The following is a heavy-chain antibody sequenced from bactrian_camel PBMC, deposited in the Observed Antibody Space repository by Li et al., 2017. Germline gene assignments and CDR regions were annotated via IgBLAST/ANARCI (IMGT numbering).Heavy chain of an antibody. J-gene: IGHJ4*01. CDR1: GFDFSSSG. CDR3: TTGPRGFWSDYNY. CDR2: IYSDGSHT. Sequence: HVQLVESGGGLVQPGGSLRLSCLASGFDFSSSGMSWVRQAPGKGLEWVSGIYSDGSHTYYADSVKGRFTISRDDAKNTLYLQINSAKTEDTAVYYCTTGPRGFWSDYNYWGQGTQVTVS. D-gene: IGHD2*01. V-gene: IGHV3S7*01.